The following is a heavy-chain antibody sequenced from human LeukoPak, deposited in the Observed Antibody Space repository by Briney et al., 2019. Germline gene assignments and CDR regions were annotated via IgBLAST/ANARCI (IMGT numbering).Heavy chain of an antibody. J-gene: IGHJ4*02. CDR3: ARPLGD. Sequence: KCLEWIVEINHSALTNYNPSLTRPLTISGDTSKNQFSLKLSSVTAADTAVYYCARPLGDWGQGTLVTVSS. CDR2: INHSALT. D-gene: IGHD7-27*01. V-gene: IGHV4-34*01.